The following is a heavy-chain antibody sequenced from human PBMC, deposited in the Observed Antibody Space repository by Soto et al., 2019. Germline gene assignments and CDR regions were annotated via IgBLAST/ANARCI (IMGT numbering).Heavy chain of an antibody. CDR2: IYYSGST. V-gene: IGHV4-30-4*01. D-gene: IGHD4-4*01. J-gene: IGHJ5*02. Sequence: QVRLQESGPGLVKPSQTLSLTCTVSRGSISSGDYYWSWIRQPPGKGLEWIGFIYYSGSTSYNPSLKSRLTISVDTSKNQFSLKLSSMTAADTAVYYCARVHVTAYSTYIGWFDPCGQGALVTVSS. CDR1: RGSISSGDYY. CDR3: ARVHVTAYSTYIGWFDP.